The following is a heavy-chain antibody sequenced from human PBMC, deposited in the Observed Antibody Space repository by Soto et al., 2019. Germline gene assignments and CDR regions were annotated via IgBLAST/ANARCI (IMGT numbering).Heavy chain of an antibody. CDR3: ARVRGDYGSYNY. J-gene: IGHJ4*02. D-gene: IGHD4-17*01. CDR1: GGTFSSYA. V-gene: IGHV1-69*13. CDR2: IIPIFGTA. Sequence: RASVKVSCKASGGTFSSYAISWVRQAPGQGLEWMGGIIPIFGTANYAQKFQGRVTITADESTSTAYMELSSLRSEDTAVYYCARVRGDYGSYNYWGQGTLVTVSS.